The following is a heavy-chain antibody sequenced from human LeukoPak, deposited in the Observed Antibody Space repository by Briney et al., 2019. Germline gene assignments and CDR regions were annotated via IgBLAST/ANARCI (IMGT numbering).Heavy chain of an antibody. CDR1: GYTLTELS. J-gene: IGHJ3*02. CDR2: FDPEDGET. Sequence: GASVKVSCKVSGYTLTELSMHWVRQAPGKGLEWMGGFDPEDGETIYAQKFQGRVTTTEDTSTDTAYMELSSLRSEDTAVYYCATSSSLFSAFDIWGQGTMVTVSS. V-gene: IGHV1-24*01. D-gene: IGHD6-13*01. CDR3: ATSSSLFSAFDI.